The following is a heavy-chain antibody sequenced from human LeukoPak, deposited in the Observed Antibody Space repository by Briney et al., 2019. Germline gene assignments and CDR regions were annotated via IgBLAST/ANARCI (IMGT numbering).Heavy chain of an antibody. J-gene: IGHJ3*02. CDR3: ARVVHPYDYESSGLTYDAFDI. CDR1: GYTFTSYS. V-gene: IGHV7-4-1*02. CDR2: INTNTGNP. D-gene: IGHD3-22*01. Sequence: PAASVKVSCKASGYTFTSYSMNWVRQAPGQGLEWLGWINTNTGNPTYAQGFTGRFVFSLDTSVNTAYLQISSLKAEDTAVYYCARVVHPYDYESSGLTYDAFDIWGQGTMVTVSS.